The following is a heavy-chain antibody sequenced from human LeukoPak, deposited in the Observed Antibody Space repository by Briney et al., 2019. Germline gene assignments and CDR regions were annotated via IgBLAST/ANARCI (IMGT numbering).Heavy chain of an antibody. CDR1: GFTFSSYA. J-gene: IGHJ4*02. CDR2: ISGSGGST. Sequence: PGGSLRLSCAASGFTFSSYAMSWVRQAPGKGLEWVSAISGSGGSTYYADSVKGRFTISRDNSKNTLYPQMNSLRVDDTAVYYCARDPPAVAANTYGWGQGTLVTVSS. V-gene: IGHV3-23*01. D-gene: IGHD6-6*01. CDR3: ARDPPAVAANTYG.